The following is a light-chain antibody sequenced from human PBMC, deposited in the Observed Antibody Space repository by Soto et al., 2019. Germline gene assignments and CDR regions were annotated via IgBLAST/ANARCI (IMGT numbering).Light chain of an antibody. V-gene: IGKV1-5*03. Sequence: DIRMTQSPSSLSASVGDRVTITCRASASISNYLNWYQQTPGKAPKLLIYKASTLKSGVPSRFSGSGSGTEFTLTISSLQPDDFATYYCQHYNSYSEAFGQGTKVELK. CDR1: ASISNY. CDR3: QHYNSYSEA. J-gene: IGKJ1*01. CDR2: KAS.